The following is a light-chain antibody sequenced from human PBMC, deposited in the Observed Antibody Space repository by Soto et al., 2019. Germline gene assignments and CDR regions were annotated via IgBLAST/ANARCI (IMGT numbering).Light chain of an antibody. CDR2: DDS. V-gene: IGLV3-21*02. J-gene: IGLJ1*01. Sequence: SYELAQPPSMSVAPGQTARITCGGNNIGSKTVHWYQQKAGQAPVLVVYDDSDRPSGIRERFSGSNSGNTATLTISRVEAGDEADYYCQVWDVSTVHYVFGTGTKVTVL. CDR3: QVWDVSTVHYV. CDR1: NIGSKT.